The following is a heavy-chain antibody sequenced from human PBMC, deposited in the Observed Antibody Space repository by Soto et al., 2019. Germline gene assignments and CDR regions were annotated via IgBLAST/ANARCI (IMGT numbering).Heavy chain of an antibody. CDR1: GFTFSSHA. V-gene: IGHV3-23*01. J-gene: IGHJ4*02. CDR2: ISGSGGST. D-gene: IGHD6-19*01. Sequence: PGGSLRLSCAASGFTFSSHAMSWVRQAPGKGLEWVSAISGSGGSTYYADSVKGRFTISRDNSKNTLYLQMNSLRAEDTAVYYCAKVGQQWLVLRAYFDYWGQGTLVTVSS. CDR3: AKVGQQWLVLRAYFDY.